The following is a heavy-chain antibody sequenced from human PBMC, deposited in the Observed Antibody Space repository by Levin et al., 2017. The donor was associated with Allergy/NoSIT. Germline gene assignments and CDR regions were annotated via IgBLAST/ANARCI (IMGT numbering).Heavy chain of an antibody. CDR3: AKEGWNDLRWYYYYMDV. CDR1: GFTFSSYG. Sequence: GGSLRLSCAASGFTFSSYGMHWVRQAPGKGLEWVAVISYDGSNKYYADSVKGRFTISRDNSKNTLYLQMNSLRAEDTAVYYCAKEGWNDLRWYYYYMDVWGKGTTVTVSS. J-gene: IGHJ6*03. D-gene: IGHD1-1*01. V-gene: IGHV3-30*18. CDR2: ISYDGSNK.